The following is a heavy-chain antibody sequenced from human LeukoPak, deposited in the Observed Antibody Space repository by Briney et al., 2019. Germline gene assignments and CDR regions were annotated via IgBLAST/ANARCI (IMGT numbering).Heavy chain of an antibody. Sequence: ASVKVSCKASGYTFTGYYMHWVRQAPGQGLEWMGWINPNSGGTNYAQKFQGRVTMTRDTSISTAYMELSRLRAEDTAVYYCAKDLWDIVVVPAVQPYYYGMDVWGQGTTVTVSS. CDR1: GYTFTGYY. CDR3: AKDLWDIVVVPAVQPYYYGMDV. J-gene: IGHJ6*02. CDR2: INPNSGGT. D-gene: IGHD2-2*01. V-gene: IGHV1-2*02.